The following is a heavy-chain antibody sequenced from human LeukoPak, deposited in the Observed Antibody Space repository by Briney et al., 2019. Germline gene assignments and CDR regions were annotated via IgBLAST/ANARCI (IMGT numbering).Heavy chain of an antibody. J-gene: IGHJ4*02. CDR1: GFTFSSYS. Sequence: PGGSLRLSCVASGFTFSSYSMNWVRQAPGKGLEWVSFISSSSSYIYYADSVKGRFTISRDNAKNSLYLQMNSLRAEDTAVYYCASQTPRRLPIAVADYFDYWGQGTLVTVSS. V-gene: IGHV3-21*01. D-gene: IGHD6-19*01. CDR3: ASQTPRRLPIAVADYFDY. CDR2: ISSSSSYI.